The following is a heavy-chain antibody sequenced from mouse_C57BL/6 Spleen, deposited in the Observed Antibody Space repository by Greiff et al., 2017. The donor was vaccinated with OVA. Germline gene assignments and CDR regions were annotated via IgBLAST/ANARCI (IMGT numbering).Heavy chain of an antibody. CDR3: EREGEYGSEEDYFDY. CDR1: GFTFSDYY. D-gene: IGHD1-1*01. J-gene: IGHJ2*01. V-gene: IGHV5-16*01. Sequence: EVKLVESEGGLVQPGSSMKLSCTASGFTFSDYYMAWVRQVPEKGLEWVANINYDGSSTYYLDSLKSRFIISRDNAKNILYMQMSSLKSEDTATYYCEREGEYGSEEDYFDYWGKGTTLTVSS. CDR2: INYDGSST.